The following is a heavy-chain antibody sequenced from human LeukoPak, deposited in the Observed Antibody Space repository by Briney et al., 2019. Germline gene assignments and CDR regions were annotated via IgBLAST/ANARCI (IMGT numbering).Heavy chain of an antibody. CDR1: GFTFDDYA. Sequence: PGRSQRLSCAASGFTFDDYAMHWVRQAPGKGLEWVSGISWNSGSIGYADSVKGRFTISRDNAKNSLYLQMNSLRAEDTALYYCAKVRAYGDYDAFDIWGQGTMVTVSS. CDR2: ISWNSGSI. J-gene: IGHJ3*02. V-gene: IGHV3-9*01. D-gene: IGHD4-17*01. CDR3: AKVRAYGDYDAFDI.